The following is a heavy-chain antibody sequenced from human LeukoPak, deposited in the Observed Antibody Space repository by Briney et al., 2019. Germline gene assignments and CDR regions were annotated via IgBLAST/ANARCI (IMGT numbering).Heavy chain of an antibody. CDR3: ARDPRGTYYYGMDV. Sequence: TSGGSLRLSCPASGFTFSDYYMSWIRQAPGKGLEWVSYISSSGSTIYYADSVKGRFTISRDNAKNSLYLQMNSLRAEDTAVYYCARDPRGTYYYGMDVWGQGTTVTVSS. J-gene: IGHJ6*02. D-gene: IGHD1-1*01. V-gene: IGHV3-11*01. CDR1: GFTFSDYY. CDR2: ISSSGSTI.